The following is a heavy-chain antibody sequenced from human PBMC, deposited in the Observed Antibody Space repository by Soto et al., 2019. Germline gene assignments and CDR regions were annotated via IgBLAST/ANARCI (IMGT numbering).Heavy chain of an antibody. Sequence: VPLVESGGGLVQPGGSLRLSCAASGFTVSSNYMTWVRQAPGKGLEWVSNIYSGGTTSYADSVKGRFTISRDNSKNTLFLQMNSLRDDDTAVYYCASGASGNYRWGQGTLVTVSS. CDR2: IYSGGTT. CDR3: ASGASGNYR. J-gene: IGHJ4*02. CDR1: GFTVSSNY. V-gene: IGHV3-66*01. D-gene: IGHD3-10*01.